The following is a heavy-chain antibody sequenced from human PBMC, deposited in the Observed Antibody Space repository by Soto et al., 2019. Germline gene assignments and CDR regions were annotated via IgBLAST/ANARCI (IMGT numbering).Heavy chain of an antibody. V-gene: IGHV4-30-2*01. CDR2: IYHSGST. Sequence: PSETLSLTCAVSGGSISSGGYSWSWIRQPPGKGLEWIGYIYHSGSTYYNPSLKSRVTISVDRSKNQFSLKLSSVTAADTAVYYCARGRIPRLFRAYYGMDVWGQGTTVTVSS. J-gene: IGHJ6*02. CDR3: ARGRIPRLFRAYYGMDV. CDR1: GGSISSGGYS.